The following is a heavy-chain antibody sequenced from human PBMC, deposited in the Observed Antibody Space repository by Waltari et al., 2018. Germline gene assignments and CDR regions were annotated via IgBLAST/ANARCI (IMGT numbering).Heavy chain of an antibody. J-gene: IGHJ4*02. D-gene: IGHD5-12*01. V-gene: IGHV4-34*02. CDR2: INRSGST. CDR1: DDSFIHYY. CDR3: AREYSSFEPIFDY. Sequence: QVQLQQWGAGLLKPSETLSVTCDFFDDSFIHYYWVWIRQSPGKGLEWIGEINRSGSTNYNPSLKGRVTISLDMSKKQVSLRVTSVTAADTAVYYCAREYSSFEPIFDYWGRGTLVTVSS.